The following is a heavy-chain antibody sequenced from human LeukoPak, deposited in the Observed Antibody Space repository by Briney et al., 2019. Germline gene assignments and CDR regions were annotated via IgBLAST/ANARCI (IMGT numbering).Heavy chain of an antibody. D-gene: IGHD4-17*01. V-gene: IGHV4-39*07. CDR2: IDYSGTT. Sequence: SETLSLTCTVPSGSISSNNHYWGWIRQPQGKGLEWIGSIDYSGTTDYNPSLKSRVTISVDTSKKQFSLKLSSVTAADTAVYYCARVGDYEIDYWGQGTLVTVSS. J-gene: IGHJ4*02. CDR3: ARVGDYEIDY. CDR1: SGSISSNNHY.